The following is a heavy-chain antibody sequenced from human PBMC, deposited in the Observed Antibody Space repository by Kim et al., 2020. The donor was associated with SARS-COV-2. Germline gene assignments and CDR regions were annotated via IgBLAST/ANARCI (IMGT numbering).Heavy chain of an antibody. V-gene: IGHV3-53*01. J-gene: IGHJ4*02. CDR2: YSGGTT. CDR3: ASGVAS. D-gene: IGHD3-16*01. Sequence: YSGGTTFYADPVKGRFTISRDNSKNTLYLQMNSLRAEDTAVHYCASGVASWGQGTLVTVSS.